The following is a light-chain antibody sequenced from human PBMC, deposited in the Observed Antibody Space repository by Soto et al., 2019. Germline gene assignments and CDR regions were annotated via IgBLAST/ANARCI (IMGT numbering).Light chain of an antibody. Sequence: EIVLKQSPGTLSLSPGEGATLSCSASQILSSNYLAWYQQKPGQAPRLLIYGASSRATGIPDRFSGSGSGTDFTLTISRLEPEDFAVYFCQQYAGSPLTFGVGTKVDI. J-gene: IGKJ4*01. CDR3: QQYAGSPLT. CDR1: QILSSNY. V-gene: IGKV3-20*01. CDR2: GAS.